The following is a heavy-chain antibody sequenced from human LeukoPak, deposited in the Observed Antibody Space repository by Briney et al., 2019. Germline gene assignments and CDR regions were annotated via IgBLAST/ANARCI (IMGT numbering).Heavy chain of an antibody. J-gene: IGHJ5*02. CDR2: IRGSGET. V-gene: IGHV3-66*03. CDR3: ARDRAATQGWVEFDP. CDR1: GFSVRNYY. Sequence: GGSLQLSCAVSGFSVRNYYMNWLRQAPVKGLEWVSLIRGSGETVYADSVKGRFTISRDDSKNTVCLQMNSLRLDDTAVYFCARDRAATQGWVEFDPWGQGTLVTVSS. D-gene: IGHD1-26*01.